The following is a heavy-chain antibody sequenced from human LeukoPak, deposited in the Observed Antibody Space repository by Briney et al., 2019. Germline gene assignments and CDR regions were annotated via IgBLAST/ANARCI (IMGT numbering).Heavy chain of an antibody. V-gene: IGHV1-69-2*01. CDR2: VDPEDGET. D-gene: IGHD3-3*01. CDR3: ATMLSYDFWSLVGVSVP. Sequence: GATVKISCKVSGYTFTDYYMHWVQQAPGKGLEWMGLVDPEDGETIYAEKFQGRVTITADTSTDTAYMELSSLRSEGTAVYYCATMLSYDFWSLVGVSVPWGQGTLVTVSS. J-gene: IGHJ5*02. CDR1: GYTFTDYY.